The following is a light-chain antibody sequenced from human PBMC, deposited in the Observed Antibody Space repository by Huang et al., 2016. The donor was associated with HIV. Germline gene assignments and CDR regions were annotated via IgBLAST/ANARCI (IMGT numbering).Light chain of an antibody. CDR1: QDIANF. CDR3: QRYDSAPRA. Sequence: DIQMTQSPASLSASTGVRVTLTCRASQDIANFVAWFQQKPGKVPRLLIYAASVLQSGVPSRCTGRGSGTDFSLTITNFQAEDVATYYCQRYDSAPRAFGQGTKVDLK. CDR2: AAS. V-gene: IGKV1-27*01. J-gene: IGKJ1*01.